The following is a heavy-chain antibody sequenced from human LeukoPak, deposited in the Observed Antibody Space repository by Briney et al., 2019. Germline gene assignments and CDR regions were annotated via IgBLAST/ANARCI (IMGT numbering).Heavy chain of an antibody. Sequence: SQTLSLTCAVSGGSISSGGYSWSWIRQPPGKGLEWIGYIYHSGSTYYNPSLKSRVTISVDTSKNQFSLKLSSVTAADTAVYYCARKGIVATIYDYWGQGTLVTVSS. CDR1: GGSISSGGYS. CDR3: ARKGIVATIYDY. V-gene: IGHV4-30-2*05. D-gene: IGHD5-12*01. J-gene: IGHJ4*02. CDR2: IYHSGST.